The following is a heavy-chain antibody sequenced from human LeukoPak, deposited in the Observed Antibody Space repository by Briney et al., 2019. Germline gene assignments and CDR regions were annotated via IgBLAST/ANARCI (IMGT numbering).Heavy chain of an antibody. V-gene: IGHV3-30*02. J-gene: IGHJ6*03. CDR2: IRYDGSNK. D-gene: IGHD1-26*01. Sequence: GGSLRLSCVASGFTFSSYGMHWVRQAPGKGLEWVAFIRYDGSNKYYADSVKGRFTISRVNPKNTVYLQMNSLRGEDTAVYYCAKDRGDYYYMDVWGKGTTVTVSS. CDR1: GFTFSSYG. CDR3: AKDRGDYYYMDV.